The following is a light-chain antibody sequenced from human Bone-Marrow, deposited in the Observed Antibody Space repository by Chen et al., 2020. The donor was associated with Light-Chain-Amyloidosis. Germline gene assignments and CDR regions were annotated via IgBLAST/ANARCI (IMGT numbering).Light chain of an antibody. J-gene: IGLJ2*01. V-gene: IGLV3-25*03. CDR2: RDT. CDR1: DLPTKY. CDR3: QSADSSGTYGVI. Sequence: SYELTQPPSVSVSPGQTAKITCSGDDLPTKYAYWYQQKPGQAPVMGIHRDTERPSGISEQFAGSSSGTKATLTIRGVQAEDEADYHCQSADSSGTYGVIFGGGTKLTVL.